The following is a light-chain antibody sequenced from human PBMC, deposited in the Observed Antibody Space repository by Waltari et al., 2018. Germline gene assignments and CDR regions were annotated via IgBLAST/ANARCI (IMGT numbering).Light chain of an antibody. Sequence: QLVVTQSPSASASLGASVKLTCTLASGHSSYAVAWHQQQPKKGPRFLRKIKSDGSHRKGDGIPDRFSGSSSGAERSLTISSLQSEDEADYYCQTWGTGIVVFGGGTRLTVL. CDR2: IKSDGSH. CDR3: QTWGTGIVV. V-gene: IGLV4-69*01. CDR1: SGHSSYA. J-gene: IGLJ2*01.